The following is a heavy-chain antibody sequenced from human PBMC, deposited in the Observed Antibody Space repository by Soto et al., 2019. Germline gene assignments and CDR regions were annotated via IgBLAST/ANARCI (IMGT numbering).Heavy chain of an antibody. CDR2: IWYDGSNK. Sequence: PGGSLRLSYAASGFTFSSYGMHWVRQAPGKGLEWVAVIWYDGSNKYYADSVKGRFTISRDNSKNTLYLQMNSLRAEDTAVYYCARDLRDSAFDIWGQGTMVTVSS. V-gene: IGHV3-33*01. D-gene: IGHD2-21*01. J-gene: IGHJ3*02. CDR1: GFTFSSYG. CDR3: ARDLRDSAFDI.